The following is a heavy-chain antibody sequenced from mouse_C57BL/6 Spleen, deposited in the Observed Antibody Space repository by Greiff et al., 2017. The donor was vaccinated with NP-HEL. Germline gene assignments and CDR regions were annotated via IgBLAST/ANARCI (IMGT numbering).Heavy chain of an antibody. D-gene: IGHD1-1*01. CDR2: ISYDGSN. J-gene: IGHJ1*03. V-gene: IGHV3-6*01. CDR1: GYSITSGYY. Sequence: DVKLQESGPGLVKPSQSLSLTCSVTGYSITSGYYWNWIRQFPGNKLEWMGYISYDGSNNYNPSLKNRISITRDTAKNQFFLKLNSVTTEDTATYYCARDFLNYGSRNWYFDVWGTGTTVTVSS. CDR3: ARDFLNYGSRNWYFDV.